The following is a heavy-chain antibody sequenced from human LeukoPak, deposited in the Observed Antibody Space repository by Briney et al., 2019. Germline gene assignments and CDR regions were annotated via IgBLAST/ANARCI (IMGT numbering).Heavy chain of an antibody. V-gene: IGHV3-21*04. CDR3: AREGPRGNSQFDY. Sequence: GGSLRLSCAASGFTFSSYSMNWVRQAPGKGLEWVSSISSSSSYIYYADSVKGRFTVSRDNAKNSLYLQMNGLRAEDTAVYYCAREGPRGNSQFDYWGQGTLVTVSS. CDR1: GFTFSSYS. J-gene: IGHJ4*02. D-gene: IGHD2/OR15-2a*01. CDR2: ISSSSSYI.